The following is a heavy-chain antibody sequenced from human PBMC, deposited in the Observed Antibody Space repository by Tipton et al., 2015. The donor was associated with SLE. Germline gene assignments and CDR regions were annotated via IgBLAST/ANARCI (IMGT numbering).Heavy chain of an antibody. CDR2: MFYSGSV. Sequence: TLSLTCSVSGVSISTSRYYWGWIRQSPGQGLEWVGQMFYSGSVTPNPSLKSRVTMSIDTSKNQFSLNLRSVTAADTAVYYCTKVGGSGHFDYWGQGTLVTVSS. D-gene: IGHD3-16*01. CDR3: TKVGGSGHFDY. CDR1: GVSISTSRYY. J-gene: IGHJ4*02. V-gene: IGHV4-39*07.